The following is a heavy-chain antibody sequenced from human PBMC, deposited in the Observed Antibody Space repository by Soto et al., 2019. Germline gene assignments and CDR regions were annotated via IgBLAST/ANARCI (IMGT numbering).Heavy chain of an antibody. Sequence: QVQLVQSGAEVKKPGSSVEVSCKASGGTFSTYTITLGRQAPGQRLGWMGRIIPIIGIINYAQKFQGRVTISADKFTGTAYMELTGLRSDDTAVYYCAGDPDSHYNDSHASSYPWGQGTLVTVSS. J-gene: IGHJ5*02. D-gene: IGHD4-4*01. CDR2: IIPIIGII. V-gene: IGHV1-69*08. CDR1: GGTFSTYT. CDR3: AGDPDSHYNDSHASSYP.